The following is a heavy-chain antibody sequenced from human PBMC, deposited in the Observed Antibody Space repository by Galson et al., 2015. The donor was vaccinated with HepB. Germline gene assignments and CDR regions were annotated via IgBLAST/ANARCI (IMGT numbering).Heavy chain of an antibody. D-gene: IGHD4-23*01. V-gene: IGHV4-59*01. CDR2: IYYSGST. J-gene: IGHJ5*02. CDR3: ARGVTDYGGYNWFDP. CDR1: GGSISSYY. Sequence: ETLSLTCTVSGGSISSYYWSWIRQPPGKGLEWIGYIYYSGSTNYNPSLKSRVTISVDTSKNQFSLKLSSVTAADTAVYYCARGVTDYGGYNWFDPWGQGTLVTVSS.